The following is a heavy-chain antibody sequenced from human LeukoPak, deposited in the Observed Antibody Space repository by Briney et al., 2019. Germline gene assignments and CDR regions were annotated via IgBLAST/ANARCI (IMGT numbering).Heavy chain of an antibody. CDR1: GFTFSSYA. Sequence: PGGSLRLSCATSGFTFSSYAVAWVRQAPGKGLEWVSSISSTGSNTYYADSVKGRVTISRDNSKNTLYLQMNSLRAEDTAVYYCAKGGAGYYMDVWGKGTTVTVSS. CDR3: AKGGAGYYMDV. J-gene: IGHJ6*03. V-gene: IGHV3-23*01. D-gene: IGHD3-16*01. CDR2: ISSTGSNT.